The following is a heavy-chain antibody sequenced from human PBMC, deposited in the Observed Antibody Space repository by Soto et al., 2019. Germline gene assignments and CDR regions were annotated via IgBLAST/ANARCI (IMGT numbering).Heavy chain of an antibody. V-gene: IGHV3-15*01. CDR2: SKSVPDGDKT. D-gene: IGHD3-10*01. CDR3: TTATNYFGSGSSVRDS. Sequence: EVQLLESGGGLVKPGGSLRLSCTASGFNFNNAWMSWVRQAPGKGLEWLGSSKSVPDGDKTDYAAPVRGRFTISRDDSQNILNLLMDALRTEVSAIYYCTTATNYFGSGSSVRDSWGQGTLVTVSS. CDR1: GFNFNNAW. J-gene: IGHJ4*02.